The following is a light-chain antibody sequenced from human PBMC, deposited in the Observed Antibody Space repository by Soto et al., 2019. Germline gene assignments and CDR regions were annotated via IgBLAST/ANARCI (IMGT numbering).Light chain of an antibody. J-gene: IGKJ4*02. V-gene: IGKV4-1*01. CDR1: QSVLYSSNNRNY. Sequence: DIVMTQSPDSLAVSLGERVTINCKSSQSVLYSSNNRNYLAWFQQKPGQPPKLLIYWASTRESGVPDRFSGSGSGTDFTLTISGLQAEDVAVYYCKQYYNTPLTFGGGTKV. CDR3: KQYYNTPLT. CDR2: WAS.